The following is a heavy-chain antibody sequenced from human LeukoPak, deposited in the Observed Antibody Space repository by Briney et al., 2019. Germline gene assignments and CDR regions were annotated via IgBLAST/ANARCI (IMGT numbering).Heavy chain of an antibody. CDR3: ARSHSSWYCFDP. D-gene: IGHD6-13*01. CDR1: GGTFSSYA. Sequence: SVKVSCKASGGTFSSYAISWVRQAPGQGLEWMGGIIPVFGTANYAQKVQGRFTMTRDTSTSTVYMELRSLNSEDTAVYYCARSHSSWYCFDPWGQGTLVTVSS. J-gene: IGHJ5*02. CDR2: IIPVFGTA. V-gene: IGHV1-69*05.